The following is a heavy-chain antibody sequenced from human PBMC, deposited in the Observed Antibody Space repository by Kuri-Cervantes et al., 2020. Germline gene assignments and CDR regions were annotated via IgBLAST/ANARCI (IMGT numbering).Heavy chain of an antibody. CDR3: ARASLTGPHFDY. CDR1: GGSISSYY. J-gene: IGHJ4*02. D-gene: IGHD7-27*01. V-gene: IGHV4-59*08. CDR2: IYHSGST. Sequence: SETLSLTCTVSGGSISSYYWSWIRQPPGKGLEWIGSIYHSGSTYYNPSLKSRVTISVDTSKNQFSLELSSVTAADTAVYYCARASLTGPHFDYWGQGTLVTVSS.